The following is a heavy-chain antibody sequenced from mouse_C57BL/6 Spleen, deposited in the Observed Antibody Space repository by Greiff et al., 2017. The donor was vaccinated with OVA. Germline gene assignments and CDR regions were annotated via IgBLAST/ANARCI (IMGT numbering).Heavy chain of an antibody. CDR3: ARGDYYGSSLYAMDY. CDR1: GYTFTSYW. D-gene: IGHD1-1*01. J-gene: IGHJ4*01. V-gene: IGHV1-53*01. CDR2: INPSNGGT. Sequence: QVQLQQPGPELVKPGASVKLSCKASGYTFTSYWMHWVKQRPGQGLEWIGNINPSNGGTNYNEKFKSKATLTVDKSSSTAYMQLSSLTSEDSAVYYCARGDYYGSSLYAMDYWGQGTSVTVSS.